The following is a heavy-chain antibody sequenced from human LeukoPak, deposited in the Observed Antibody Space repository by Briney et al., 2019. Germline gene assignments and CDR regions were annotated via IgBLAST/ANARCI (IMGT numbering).Heavy chain of an antibody. J-gene: IGHJ6*03. CDR1: GGTFSSYA. V-gene: IGHV1-69*13. CDR2: IIPIFGTA. CDR3: AEESSGSYYNPDYYYMDV. D-gene: IGHD3-10*01. Sequence: SVKVSCKASGGTFSSYAISWVRQAPGQGLEWMGGIIPIFGTANYAQKFQGRVTITADESTSTAYMELSSLRSEDTAVYYCAEESSGSYYNPDYYYMDVWGKGTTVTVSS.